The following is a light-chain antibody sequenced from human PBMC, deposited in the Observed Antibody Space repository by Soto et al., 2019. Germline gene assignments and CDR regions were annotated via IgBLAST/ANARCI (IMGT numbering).Light chain of an antibody. Sequence: DIQMTQSPSSLSASVGDRVTITCRASQSISYYLNWYQQKPGQAPKLLIYAASRLQSGVPSRFSGSGSGTDFTLTISSLQPEDFATYYCQQSHSTPLTFGQGTKV. J-gene: IGKJ1*01. V-gene: IGKV1-39*01. CDR1: QSISYY. CDR2: AAS. CDR3: QQSHSTPLT.